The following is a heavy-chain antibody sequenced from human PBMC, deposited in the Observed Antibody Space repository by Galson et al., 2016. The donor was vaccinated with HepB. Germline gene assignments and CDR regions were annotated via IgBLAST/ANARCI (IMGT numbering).Heavy chain of an antibody. D-gene: IGHD1-20*01. Sequence: PALVKPTQTLTLTCTFSGFSLTTSGVGVGWIRQPPVKALEWLALIYWNADKRNSPSLKSRLTILKDTSKNQVVLTMTNLDPVDTATYYCAHLVNWNPLSYFDYWGPGILVTVSS. V-gene: IGHV2-5*01. CDR1: GFSLTTSGVG. CDR2: IYWNADK. CDR3: AHLVNWNPLSYFDY. J-gene: IGHJ4*02.